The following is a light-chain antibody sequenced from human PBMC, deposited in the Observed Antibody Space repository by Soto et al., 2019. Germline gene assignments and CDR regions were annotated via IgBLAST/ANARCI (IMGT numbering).Light chain of an antibody. CDR2: LAS. CDR3: QHHIYWPPKT. Sequence: EIVMPQSPATLSVSPGASATLSCRASPRVRSNLAWYQQNPGQAPPLLIYLASTRATSIPARFSGSGSWTEFTLTISSLQSEDFAVYYCQHHIYWPPKTFGKGTKVDIK. V-gene: IGKV3-15*01. J-gene: IGKJ1*01. CDR1: PRVRSN.